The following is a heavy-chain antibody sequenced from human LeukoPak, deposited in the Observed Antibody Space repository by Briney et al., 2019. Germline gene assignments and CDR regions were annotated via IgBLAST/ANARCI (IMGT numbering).Heavy chain of an antibody. CDR1: GFTFSSYW. CDR3: ARWGGNILTGYYLDL. Sequence: GGSLRLSCAASGFTFSSYWMSWVRQAPGKGLEWVANIKQDGSEKYYVDSVKGRFTISRDNAKNSLYLQMNSLRAEDTAVYYCARWGGNILTGYYLDLWGQGTLVTVSS. CDR2: IKQDGSEK. D-gene: IGHD3-9*01. V-gene: IGHV3-7*02. J-gene: IGHJ4*02.